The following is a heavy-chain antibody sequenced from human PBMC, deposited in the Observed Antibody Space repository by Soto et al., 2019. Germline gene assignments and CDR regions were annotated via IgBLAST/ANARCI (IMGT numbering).Heavy chain of an antibody. D-gene: IGHD3-10*01. J-gene: IGHJ6*03. V-gene: IGHV3-23*01. CDR1: GFTFSSYA. CDR3: AKSSGEGSGSYDWIFYYYYYMDV. CDR2: ISGSGGST. Sequence: PGGSLRLSCAASGFTFSSYAMSWFRQAPGKGLEWVSAISGSGGSTYYADSVKGRFTISRDNSKNTLYLQMNSLRAEDTAVYYCAKSSGEGSGSYDWIFYYYYYMDVWGKGTTVTVSS.